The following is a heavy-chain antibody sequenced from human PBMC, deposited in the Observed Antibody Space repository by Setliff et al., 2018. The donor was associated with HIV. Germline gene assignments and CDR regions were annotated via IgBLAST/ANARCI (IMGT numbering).Heavy chain of an antibody. V-gene: IGHV1-8*01. CDR1: GHTFTNVD. D-gene: IGHD3-10*01. Sequence: VKVSCKASGHTFTNVDIHWLRRATGQGLEWMGWMNPNTGVSGYALKFQARVTMTRYTSIRTAYMELSSLTSEDTAVYYCARGKGVGGVVITGGLDVWGKGTTVTVSS. J-gene: IGHJ6*04. CDR2: MNPNTGVS. CDR3: ARGKGVGGVVITGGLDV.